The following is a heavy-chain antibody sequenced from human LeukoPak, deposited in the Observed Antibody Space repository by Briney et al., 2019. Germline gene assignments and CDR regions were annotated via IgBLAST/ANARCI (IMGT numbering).Heavy chain of an antibody. D-gene: IGHD2-2*01. CDR2: ISGSGGST. Sequence: GGSLRLSCAASGFTFSSYAMSWVRQAPGKGLEWVSAISGSGGSTYYADSVKGRFTISRDNSKNTLYLQMNSLRAEDTAVYYCAKDRDHSLDIVVVPADFDYWGQGTLVTVSS. CDR3: AKDRDHSLDIVVVPADFDY. V-gene: IGHV3-23*01. CDR1: GFTFSSYA. J-gene: IGHJ4*02.